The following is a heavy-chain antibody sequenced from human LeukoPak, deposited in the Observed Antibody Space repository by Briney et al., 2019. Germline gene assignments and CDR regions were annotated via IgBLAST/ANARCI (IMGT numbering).Heavy chain of an antibody. CDR3: ARLGEPAAIMMGYYYMDV. CDR2: IYTSGST. Sequence: SETLSLTCTVSGGSISSYYWSWIRQPPGKGLEWIGYIYTSGSTNYNPSLKSRVTISVDTSKNQFSLKLSSVTAADTAVYYCARLGEPAAIMMGYYYMDVWGKGTTVTVSS. D-gene: IGHD2-2*01. CDR1: GGSISSYY. V-gene: IGHV4-4*09. J-gene: IGHJ6*03.